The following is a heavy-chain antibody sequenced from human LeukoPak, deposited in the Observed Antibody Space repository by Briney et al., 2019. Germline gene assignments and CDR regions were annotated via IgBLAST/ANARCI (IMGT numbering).Heavy chain of an antibody. D-gene: IGHD2-15*01. Sequence: ASVKVSCKASGGTFSSYAISWVRQAPGQGLEWMGGIIPIFGTANYAQKFQGRVTITADKSTSTAYMELSSLRSEDTAVYYCASQYCSGGSCYSNPVDCWGQGTLVTVSS. CDR1: GGTFSSYA. CDR2: IIPIFGTA. V-gene: IGHV1-69*06. CDR3: ASQYCSGGSCYSNPVDC. J-gene: IGHJ4*02.